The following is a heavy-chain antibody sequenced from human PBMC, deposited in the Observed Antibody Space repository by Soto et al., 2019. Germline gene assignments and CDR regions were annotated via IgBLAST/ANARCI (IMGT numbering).Heavy chain of an antibody. CDR3: AKDLYLRRAAGVDF. D-gene: IGHD6-13*01. Sequence: EVQLLESGGGLVRPGGSLRLSWAASGFIFKPLAMNWVRQAPGKGLEWVSAISGSGDATYYADSVKGRFTISRDNSKNTYLQMDSLRAEDTATYYCAKDLYLRRAAGVDFWGQGVLVTVSS. J-gene: IGHJ4*02. CDR2: ISGSGDAT. V-gene: IGHV3-23*01. CDR1: GFIFKPLA.